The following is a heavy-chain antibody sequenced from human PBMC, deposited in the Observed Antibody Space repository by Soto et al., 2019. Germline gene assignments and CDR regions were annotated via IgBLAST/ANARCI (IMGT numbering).Heavy chain of an antibody. D-gene: IGHD6-19*01. CDR1: GGSISSYY. Sequence: PSETLSLTCTVSGGSISSYYWSWIRQPPGKGLEWIGYIYYSGSTNYNPSLKSRVTISVDTSKNQFSLKLSSVTAADTAVYYCARDLYSSCCSVYYYYGMDVWAQGTTVTVSS. CDR3: ARDLYSSCCSVYYYYGMDV. J-gene: IGHJ6*02. V-gene: IGHV4-59*01. CDR2: IYYSGST.